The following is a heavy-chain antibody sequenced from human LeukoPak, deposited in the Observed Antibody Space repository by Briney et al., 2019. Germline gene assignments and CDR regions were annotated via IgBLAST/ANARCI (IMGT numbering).Heavy chain of an antibody. CDR2: IYTSGST. J-gene: IGHJ6*03. D-gene: IGHD2-2*01. V-gene: IGHV4-61*02. CDR1: GGSIRSSSYY. CDR3: AREGCSSTSRYFYYYYYMDV. Sequence: SETLSLTCIVSGGSIRSSSYYWSWIRQPAGKGLEWIGRIYTSGSTNYNPSLKSRVTMSVDTSKNQFSLKLSSVTAADTAVYYCAREGCSSTSRYFYYYYYMDVWGKGTTVTISS.